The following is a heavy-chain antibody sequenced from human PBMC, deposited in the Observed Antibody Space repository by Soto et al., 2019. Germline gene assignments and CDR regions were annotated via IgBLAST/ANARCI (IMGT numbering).Heavy chain of an antibody. CDR2: IRAYNGNT. J-gene: IGHJ6*02. CDR3: ARDAVAYSNYQNAYYYFYGMHL. D-gene: IGHD4-4*01. Sequence: ALVKVSCNASGYTFTSYGISWVRQAPGQGLEWRGWIRAYNGNTKSAQKLQGRVNMTTDTSTSTAYMEPRSLISDDTAVYYCARDAVAYSNYQNAYYYFYGMHLSGQGTTVTVSS. CDR1: GYTFTSYG. V-gene: IGHV1-18*04.